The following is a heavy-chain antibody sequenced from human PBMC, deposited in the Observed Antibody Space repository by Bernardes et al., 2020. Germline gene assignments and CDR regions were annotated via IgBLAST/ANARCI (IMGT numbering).Heavy chain of an antibody. J-gene: IGHJ4*01. CDR2: ISGSGGRT. V-gene: IGHV3-23*01. Sequence: GGSLRLSCAASGFTFSSYAMSWVRQAPGKGLEWVAAISGSGGRTYYADSVKGRFTISRDNSKNTLYLQMNSLIAEDPAVYYCAKDVWGNLSCFDYWSQCTLVTVSS. D-gene: IGHD3-16*01. CDR3: AKDVWGNLSCFDY. CDR1: GFTFSSYA.